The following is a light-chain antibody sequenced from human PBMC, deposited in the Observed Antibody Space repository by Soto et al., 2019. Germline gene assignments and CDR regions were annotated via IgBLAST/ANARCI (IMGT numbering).Light chain of an antibody. V-gene: IGKV3-20*01. CDR3: LQYGRIPQLT. J-gene: IGKJ3*01. CDR2: GAS. Sequence: IGLTQSPGTLSLSPGERATLSCRASQHVSNNYLAWYQHAPGQAPRLLIYGASVRATGIPDRFSGSGSGTDFTRTISRLEPEGVGVYYCLQYGRIPQLTFGRGTKVDIK. CDR1: QHVSNNY.